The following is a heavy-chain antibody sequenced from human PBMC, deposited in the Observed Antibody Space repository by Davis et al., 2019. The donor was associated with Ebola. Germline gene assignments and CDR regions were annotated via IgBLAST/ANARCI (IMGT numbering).Heavy chain of an antibody. J-gene: IGHJ2*01. V-gene: IGHV4-34*01. D-gene: IGHD2-2*01. CDR1: GGSFSGYY. Sequence: MPGGSLRLSCAVYGGSFSGYYWSWIRQPPGKGLEWIGEINHSGSTNYNPSLKSRVTISVDTSKNQFSLKLSSVTAADTAVYYCARPYIPAAIGWWYFDLWGRGTLVTVSS. CDR2: INHSGST. CDR3: ARPYIPAAIGWWYFDL.